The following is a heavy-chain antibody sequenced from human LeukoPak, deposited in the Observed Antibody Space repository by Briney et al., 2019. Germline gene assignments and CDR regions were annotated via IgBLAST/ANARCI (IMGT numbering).Heavy chain of an antibody. D-gene: IGHD1-26*01. V-gene: IGHV3-23*01. CDR3: AKEKVVSPPWVSYFDS. CDR2: ISGDSVGR. Sequence: GGSLRLSCAASGFTFRYAWMNWVRQAPGKGLEWVSVISGDSVGRIYADSVEGRFTISRDNSENTVYLQMDSLRAEDTAVYYCAKEKVVSPPWVSYFDSWGQGILVTVSS. J-gene: IGHJ4*02. CDR1: GFTFRYAW.